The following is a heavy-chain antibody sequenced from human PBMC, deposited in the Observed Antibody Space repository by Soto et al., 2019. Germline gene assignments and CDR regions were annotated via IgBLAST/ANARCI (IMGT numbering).Heavy chain of an antibody. CDR1: GYTFTSYY. CDR3: ARDLEASVGQGGGDY. J-gene: IGHJ4*02. V-gene: IGHV1-46*01. D-gene: IGHD3-16*01. CDR2: INPSVGST. Sequence: QVQLVQSGAEVKKPGASVKVSCKASGYTFTSYYMHWVRQAPGQGLEWIGIINPSVGSTSYAQKFEGRVRMTRHTSTRTGYMELSSLRSEGTSVYYCARDLEASVGQGGGDYWGQGTLVTVSS.